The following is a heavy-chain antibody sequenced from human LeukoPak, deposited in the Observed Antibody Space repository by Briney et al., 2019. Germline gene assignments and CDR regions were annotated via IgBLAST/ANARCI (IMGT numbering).Heavy chain of an antibody. CDR1: GYTFTGYY. J-gene: IGHJ3*02. Sequence: ASVKVSCKASGYTFTGYYMHWVRQAPGQGLEWMGWINPNSGGTNYAQKFQGRVTVTRDTSISTAYMELSRLRSDDTAVYYCARVPSAYCDSSGYYYDPHAFDIWGQGTMVTVSS. CDR3: ARVPSAYCDSSGYYYDPHAFDI. CDR2: INPNSGGT. V-gene: IGHV1-2*02. D-gene: IGHD3-22*01.